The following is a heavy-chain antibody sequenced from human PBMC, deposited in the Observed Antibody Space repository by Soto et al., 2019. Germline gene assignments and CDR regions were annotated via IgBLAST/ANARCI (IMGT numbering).Heavy chain of an antibody. J-gene: IGHJ5*02. Sequence: SETLSLTCSVSGGSVSSRSFYWGWIRQSPGKGLEWIGSITYGGNTYYNPSLESRLNMSVDTSKNQFSLKLSSVTAADTAVYYCARRAVAGTTGVWFDPWGQGTLVTVPQ. D-gene: IGHD6-19*01. V-gene: IGHV4-39*07. CDR2: ITYGGNT. CDR1: GGSVSSRSFY. CDR3: ARRAVAGTTGVWFDP.